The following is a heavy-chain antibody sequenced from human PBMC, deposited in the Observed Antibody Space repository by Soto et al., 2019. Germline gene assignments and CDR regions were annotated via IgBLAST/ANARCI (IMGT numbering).Heavy chain of an antibody. V-gene: IGHV4-59*01. CDR1: GGSISSYY. CDR2: IYYSGST. Sequence: QVQLQESGPGLVKPSETLSLTCTVSGGSISSYYWRWIRQPPGKGLEWIGYIYYSGSTNYNPSLMIRVTISVETSKNQFSLKLSSVTAADTAVYYCARCLERLDYYYYYYMDVWGKGTTVTVSS. CDR3: ARCLERLDYYYYYYMDV. J-gene: IGHJ6*03. D-gene: IGHD1-1*01.